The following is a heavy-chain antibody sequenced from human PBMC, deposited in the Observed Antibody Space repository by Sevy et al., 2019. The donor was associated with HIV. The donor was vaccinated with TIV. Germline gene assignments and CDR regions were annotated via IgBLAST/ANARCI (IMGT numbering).Heavy chain of an antibody. V-gene: IGHV3-48*01. CDR1: GFTFSNYN. D-gene: IGHD5-12*01. CDR2: ISSSSNTI. CDR3: VREGGYSDQGMDV. Sequence: GGSLRLSCAASGFTFSNYNMNWVRQAPGKGLEWDSYISSSSNTIYYADSVKGRFTISRDNDKNSLYLEMNSLRAEDTAVYYCVREGGYSDQGMDVWGLGTTVTVSS. J-gene: IGHJ6*02.